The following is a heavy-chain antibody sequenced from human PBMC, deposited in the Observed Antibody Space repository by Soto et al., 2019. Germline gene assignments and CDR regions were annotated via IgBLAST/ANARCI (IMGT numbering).Heavy chain of an antibody. CDR2: ISYDGSSK. D-gene: IGHD6-19*01. J-gene: IGHJ4*02. CDR3: ARDAVAMDY. Sequence: PGGSLRLSCAASEFTISSYAIHWVRQAPGKGLEWVAVISYDGSSKYNSDSVKGPFTIPRDKSKNTVYLQMHSLTVEDTAVYYCARDAVAMDYWGRGTLVTVSS. V-gene: IGHV3-30-3*01. CDR1: EFTISSYA.